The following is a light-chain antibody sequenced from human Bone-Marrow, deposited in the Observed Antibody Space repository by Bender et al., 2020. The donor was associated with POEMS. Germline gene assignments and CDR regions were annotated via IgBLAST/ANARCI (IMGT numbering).Light chain of an antibody. V-gene: IGLV1-44*01. J-gene: IGLJ3*02. CDR2: SSH. CDR1: SSNIGAHA. CDR3: YSYAGTTRRV. Sequence: QSVLTQPPSASGTPGQRVTISCSGGSSNIGAHAVNWYQHLPGTAPKLLIYSSHRRPSGVSSRFSGSKSGNTASLTISGLQPEDEAEYHCYSYAGTTRRVFGGGTKLTVL.